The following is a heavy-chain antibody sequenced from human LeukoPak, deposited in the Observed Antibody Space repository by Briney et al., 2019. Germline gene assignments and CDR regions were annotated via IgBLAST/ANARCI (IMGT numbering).Heavy chain of an antibody. Sequence: SVKVSCKASGGTFSSYAISWVRQAPGQGLEWMGRIIPIFGIANYAQKFQGRVTITAEKSTSTAYMELSSLRSEDTAVYYCARAPYDSSGYYLGPYYYYYGMDVWGQGTTVTVSS. CDR2: IIPIFGIA. CDR3: ARAPYDSSGYYLGPYYYYYGMDV. J-gene: IGHJ6*02. CDR1: GGTFSSYA. V-gene: IGHV1-69*04. D-gene: IGHD3-22*01.